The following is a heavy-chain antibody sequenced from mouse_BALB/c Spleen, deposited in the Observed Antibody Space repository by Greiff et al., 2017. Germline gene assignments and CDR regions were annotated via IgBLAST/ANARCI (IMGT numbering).Heavy chain of an antibody. CDR1: GYSFTSYY. CDR2: IFPGSGNT. J-gene: IGHJ3*01. D-gene: IGHD1-1*02. CDR3: AEGAVRWGFAY. Sequence: QVQLQQSGPELVKPGASVKISCKASGYSFTSYYIHWVKQRPGQGLEWIGWIFPGSGNTKYNEKFKGKATLTADTSSSTAYMQLSSLTSEDSAVYFCAEGAVRWGFAYWGQGTLVTVSA. V-gene: IGHV1-66*01.